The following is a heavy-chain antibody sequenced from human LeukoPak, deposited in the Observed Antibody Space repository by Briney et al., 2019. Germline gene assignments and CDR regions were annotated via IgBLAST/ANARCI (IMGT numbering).Heavy chain of an antibody. CDR2: INPSSGST. V-gene: IGHV1-46*01. CDR1: GYTFTSYY. Sequence: ASVKVSCKASGYTFTSYYMHWVRQAPGQGLEWMGIINPSSGSTSYAQKFQGRVTMTRDTSTSTVYMELSSLRSEDTAVYYCARGGWVRDYYYYYYMDVWGKGTTVTVSS. CDR3: ARGGWVRDYYYYYYMDV. D-gene: IGHD6-19*01. J-gene: IGHJ6*03.